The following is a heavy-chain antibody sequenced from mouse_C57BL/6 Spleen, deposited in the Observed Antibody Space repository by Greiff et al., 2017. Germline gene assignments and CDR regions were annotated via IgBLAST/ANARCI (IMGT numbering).Heavy chain of an antibody. CDR1: GFTFSSYA. V-gene: IGHV5-9-1*02. J-gene: IGHJ4*01. CDR3: TRDGSSSYPPAMDY. Sequence: EVQLVESGEGLVKPGGSLKLSCAASGFTFSSYAMSWVRQTPEKRLEWVAYISSGGDYIYYADTVKGRFTISRDNARNTLYLQMSSLKSEDTAMYYCTRDGSSSYPPAMDYWGQGTSVTVSS. D-gene: IGHD1-1*01. CDR2: ISSGGDYI.